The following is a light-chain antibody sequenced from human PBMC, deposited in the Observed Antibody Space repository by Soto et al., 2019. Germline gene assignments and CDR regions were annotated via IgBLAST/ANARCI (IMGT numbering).Light chain of an antibody. CDR2: WAS. CDR3: KQYYGTPWT. Sequence: DIVMTQSPDSLAVSLGERATINCKSSQSVLYSTNNKNYVAWYQQKPGQPPKLLIYWASTRASGVPDRISGSGSGTDFTLTINSLEAEDVAVYFCKQYYGTPWTFGQGTRVEIK. V-gene: IGKV4-1*01. J-gene: IGKJ1*01. CDR1: QSVLYSTNNKNY.